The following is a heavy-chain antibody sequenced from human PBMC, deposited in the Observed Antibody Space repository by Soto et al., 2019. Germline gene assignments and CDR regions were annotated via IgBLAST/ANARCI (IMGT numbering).Heavy chain of an antibody. CDR3: ARGGRIVDTGIGYYYYHAMDV. CDR2: FNPTGDTA. CDR1: GYTFTSYY. D-gene: IGHD5-18*01. J-gene: IGHJ6*02. Sequence: ASLKVACKASGYTFTSYYIHWVRQAPGQGLEWMGIFNPTGDTASYAQKLQGRVTMTRDTSTGTAYMELGSLRSEDTAVYYCARGGRIVDTGIGYYYYHAMDVWGQGATVT. V-gene: IGHV1-46*01.